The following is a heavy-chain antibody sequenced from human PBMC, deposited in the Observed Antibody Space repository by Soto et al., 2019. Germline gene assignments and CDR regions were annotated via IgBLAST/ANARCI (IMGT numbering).Heavy chain of an antibody. CDR1: GFTFSSYA. D-gene: IGHD1-26*01. Sequence: QVQLVESGGGVVQPGRSLRLSCAASGFTFSSYAMHWVRQAPGKGLEWVAVISYDGSNKYYADSVKGRFTISRDNSKNTLYLTMNSLRAEDTAVYYCARTPRGQWELPYYYYGMDVWGQGTTVTVSS. J-gene: IGHJ6*02. CDR3: ARTPRGQWELPYYYYGMDV. CDR2: ISYDGSNK. V-gene: IGHV3-30-3*01.